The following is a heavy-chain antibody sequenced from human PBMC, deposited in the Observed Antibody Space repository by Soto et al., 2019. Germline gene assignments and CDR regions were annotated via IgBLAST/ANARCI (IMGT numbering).Heavy chain of an antibody. J-gene: IGHJ4*02. CDR1: GGSIGSYY. CDR3: ASAHPWGLGELSFFDY. D-gene: IGHD3-16*02. CDR2: IYYSGST. Sequence: PSETLSLTCTVSGGSIGSYYWSWIRQPPGKGLEWIGYIYYSGSTNYNPSLKSRVTISVDTSKNQFSLKLSSVTAADTAVYYCASAHPWGLGELSFFDYWGQGTLVTVSS. V-gene: IGHV4-59*01.